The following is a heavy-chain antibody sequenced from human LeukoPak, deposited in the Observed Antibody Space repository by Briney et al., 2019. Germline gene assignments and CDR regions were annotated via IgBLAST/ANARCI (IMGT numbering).Heavy chain of an antibody. Sequence: PGGSLRLSCAASGFTFGSYGMHWVRQAPGKGLEWVAFIRYDGSNKYYADSVKGRFTISRDNSKNTLYLQMNSLRAEDTAVYYCARDGKYYYDSSGDYWGQGTLVTVSS. CDR3: ARDGKYYYDSSGDY. CDR2: IRYDGSNK. V-gene: IGHV3-30*02. D-gene: IGHD3-22*01. J-gene: IGHJ4*02. CDR1: GFTFGSYG.